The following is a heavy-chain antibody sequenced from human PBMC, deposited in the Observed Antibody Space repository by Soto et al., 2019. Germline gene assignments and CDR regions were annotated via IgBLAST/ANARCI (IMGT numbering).Heavy chain of an antibody. CDR3: ARTGGMDV. V-gene: IGHV4-34*01. CDR1: GGSFSGYY. CDR2: INYSGST. J-gene: IGHJ6*02. Sequence: SETLSLTCAVYGGSFSGYYWSWLRQPPGKRPEWIGEINYSGSTKYNPSLESRVTISVDTSKNQFSLKLNSVSAADTAVYYCARTGGMDVWSQGATVTVSS.